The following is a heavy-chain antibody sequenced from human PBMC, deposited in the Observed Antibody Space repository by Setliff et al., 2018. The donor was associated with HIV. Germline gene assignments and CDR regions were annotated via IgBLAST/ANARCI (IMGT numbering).Heavy chain of an antibody. Sequence: LRLSCAPSGFTLSAYGMHWVRQAPGKGLAWVALISYDGSEKFYADSVRGRFTISSDNYKHTESPQMNSLRIEDTAVYYCVSSFNPPYYFDYWGEGIRVTVSS. D-gene: IGHD3-16*01. CDR1: GFTLSAYG. V-gene: IGHV3-30*03. CDR3: VSSFNPPYYFDY. J-gene: IGHJ4*02. CDR2: ISYDGSEK.